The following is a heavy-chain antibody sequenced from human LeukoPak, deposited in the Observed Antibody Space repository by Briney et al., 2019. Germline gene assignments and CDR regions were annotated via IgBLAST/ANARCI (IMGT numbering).Heavy chain of an antibody. J-gene: IGHJ4*02. CDR3: ARSNIFSSVLFDY. CDR1: GGSISSSSYY. Sequence: SETLSLTCTVSGGSISSSSYYWGWIRQPPGKGLEWIGSIYYSGSTYYNPSLKSRVTISVDTSKNQFSLKLSSVTAADTAVYYCARSNIFSSVLFDYWGQGTLVTVSS. CDR2: IYYSGST. V-gene: IGHV4-39*01. D-gene: IGHD3-3*02.